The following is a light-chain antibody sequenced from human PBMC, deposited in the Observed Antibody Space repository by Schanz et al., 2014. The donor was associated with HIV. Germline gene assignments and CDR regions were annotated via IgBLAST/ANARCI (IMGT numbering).Light chain of an antibody. V-gene: IGLV2-14*01. CDR3: SSYTSSNTWV. CDR2: EAT. J-gene: IGLJ3*02. Sequence: QSALTQPPSASGSRGQSVAISCTGSSSNVGGYNYVSWYQHHPGKAPKLMIYEATKRPSGVSNRFSGSKSGNTASLTISGLQADDEADYYCSSYTSSNTWVFGGGTKLTVL. CDR1: SSNVGGYNY.